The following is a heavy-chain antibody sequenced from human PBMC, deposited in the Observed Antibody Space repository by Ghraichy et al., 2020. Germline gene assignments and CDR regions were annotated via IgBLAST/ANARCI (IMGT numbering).Heavy chain of an antibody. Sequence: GESLNISCAASGFTFSSYSMNWVRQAPGKGLEWVSYISSSSSTIYYADSVKGRFTISRDNAKNSLYLQMNSLRDEDTAVYYCARGPLVLPRQDYYYGMDVWGQGTTVTVSS. D-gene: IGHD2-2*01. CDR2: ISSSSSTI. CDR1: GFTFSSYS. CDR3: ARGPLVLPRQDYYYGMDV. V-gene: IGHV3-48*02. J-gene: IGHJ6*02.